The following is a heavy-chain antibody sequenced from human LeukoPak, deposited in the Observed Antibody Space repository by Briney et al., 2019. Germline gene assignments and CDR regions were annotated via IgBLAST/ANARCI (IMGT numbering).Heavy chain of an antibody. J-gene: IGHJ4*02. D-gene: IGHD3-10*01. CDR1: GGTFSSYA. V-gene: IGHV1-69*05. Sequence: SVKVSCKASGGTFSSYAISWVRQAPGQGLEWMGRIIPIFGTANYAQKFQGRVTITTDESTSTAYMELSSLRSGDTAVYYCARDRSGGYNFDYWGQGTLVTVSS. CDR2: IIPIFGTA. CDR3: ARDRSGGYNFDY.